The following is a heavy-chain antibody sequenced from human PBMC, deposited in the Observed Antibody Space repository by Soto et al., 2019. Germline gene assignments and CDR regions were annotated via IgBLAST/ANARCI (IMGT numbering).Heavy chain of an antibody. CDR1: GGSISSYY. CDR3: ARDRGKYSSSWYDY. CDR2: IYYSGST. V-gene: IGHV4-59*01. Sequence: QVQLQESGPGLVKPSETLSLTCTVSGGSISSYYWSWIRQPPGKGLEWIGYIYYSGSTNYNPSLKSRVTISVDTSKNQFSLKLSSVTAADTAVYYCARDRGKYSSSWYDYWGQGTLVTVSS. D-gene: IGHD6-13*01. J-gene: IGHJ4*02.